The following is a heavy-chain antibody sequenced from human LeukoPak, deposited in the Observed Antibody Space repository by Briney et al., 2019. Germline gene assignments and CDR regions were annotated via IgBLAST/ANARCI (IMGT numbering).Heavy chain of an antibody. V-gene: IGHV3-48*01. CDR3: ARDRPGDSHFDY. Sequence: GGSLRLSCAASGFTFSSYSMNWVRQAPGEGREWISYISFSSSTIYYADSVKGRFTISRDNGKNSLYLQMDSLRAEDTAVYYCARDRPGDSHFDYWGQGTLLTVSS. D-gene: IGHD2-21*01. CDR2: ISFSSSTI. CDR1: GFTFSSYS. J-gene: IGHJ4*01.